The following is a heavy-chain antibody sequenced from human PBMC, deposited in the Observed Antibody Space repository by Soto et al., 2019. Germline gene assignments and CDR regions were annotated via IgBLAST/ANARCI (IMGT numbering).Heavy chain of an antibody. CDR2: IYSGGST. D-gene: IGHD3-22*01. CDR1: GFTFSSYG. Sequence: GGSLRLSCAASGFTFSSYGMIWVRQAPGKGLEWVSVIYSGGSTYYADSVKGRFTISRDNSKNTLYLQMNSLRAEDTAVYYCARYSSSGYYSPHDAFDIWGQGTMVTVSS. V-gene: IGHV3-53*01. CDR3: ARYSSSGYYSPHDAFDI. J-gene: IGHJ3*02.